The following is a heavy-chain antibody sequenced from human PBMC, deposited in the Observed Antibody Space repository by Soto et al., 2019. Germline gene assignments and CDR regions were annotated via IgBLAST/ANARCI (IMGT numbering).Heavy chain of an antibody. CDR2: IYYSGST. Sequence: SETLSLTCTVSGASISSEGYYWSWIRQFPGKGLEWIGYIYYSGSTNYNPSLRSRVTISVDTSKTRFFLKLTSVTAADTAVYFCARDNMSGSASIFRLDPWGQGSQVTVSS. J-gene: IGHJ5*02. CDR1: GASISSEGYY. D-gene: IGHD2-2*01. CDR3: ARDNMSGSASIFRLDP. V-gene: IGHV4-31*03.